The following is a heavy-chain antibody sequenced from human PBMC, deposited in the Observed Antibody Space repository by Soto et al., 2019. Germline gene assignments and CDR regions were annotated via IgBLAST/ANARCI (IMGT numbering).Heavy chain of an antibody. V-gene: IGHV1-8*01. CDR3: ARWGVGPRFYYYGMDV. D-gene: IGHD3-16*01. CDR1: GYTFTSYD. Sequence: QVQLVQSGAEVKKPGASVKVSCKASGYTFTSYDINWVRQATGQGLEWMGWMNPNSGNTGYAQKYQGRVTMTSNTSISTSYMELSSLRSEETAVYYCARWGVGPRFYYYGMDVCGQGTTVTVSS. CDR2: MNPNSGNT. J-gene: IGHJ6*02.